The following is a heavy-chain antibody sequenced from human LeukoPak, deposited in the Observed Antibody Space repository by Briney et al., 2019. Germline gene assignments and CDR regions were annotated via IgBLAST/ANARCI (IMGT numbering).Heavy chain of an antibody. CDR3: ASANSSSWYRRGGYYFDY. D-gene: IGHD6-13*01. J-gene: IGHJ4*02. Sequence: SETLSLTRTVSGYSISSGYYWGWIRQPPGKGLEWIGSIYHSGSTYYNPSLKSRVTISVDTSKNQFSLKLSSVTAADTAVYYCASANSSSWYRRGGYYFDYWGQGTLVTVSS. CDR2: IYHSGST. V-gene: IGHV4-38-2*02. CDR1: GYSISSGYY.